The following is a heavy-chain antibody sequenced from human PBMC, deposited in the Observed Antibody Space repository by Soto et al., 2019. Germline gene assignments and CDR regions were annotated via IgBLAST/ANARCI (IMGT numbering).Heavy chain of an antibody. CDR1: GFTFSSYD. J-gene: IGHJ2*01. CDR2: IWYDGSNK. V-gene: IGHV3-33*01. CDR3: ARGWYCGGDCYEWYFDL. D-gene: IGHD2-21*02. Sequence: QVQLVESGGGVVQPGRSLRLSCAASGFTFSSYDMHWVRQAPGKELEWVAVIWYDGSNKYYADSVKGRFTISRDNSKNTLYLQMNSLRAEDTAVYYCARGWYCGGDCYEWYFDLWGRGTLVTVSS.